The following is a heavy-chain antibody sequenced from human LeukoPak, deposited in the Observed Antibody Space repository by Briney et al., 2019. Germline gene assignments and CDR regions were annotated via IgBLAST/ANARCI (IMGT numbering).Heavy chain of an antibody. Sequence: GGSLRLSCVVSGFTIDSYDMNWVRQAPGKGLEWLSTVSGRGGGTFSADSVKGRFTMSRDNSKNTMYLQMNSLRAEDTAVYFCAKDRAVAVTNRGDAFDFWGQGTMVTVSS. J-gene: IGHJ3*01. CDR1: GFTIDSYD. V-gene: IGHV3-23*01. CDR3: AKDRAVAVTNRGDAFDF. D-gene: IGHD6-19*01. CDR2: VSGRGGGT.